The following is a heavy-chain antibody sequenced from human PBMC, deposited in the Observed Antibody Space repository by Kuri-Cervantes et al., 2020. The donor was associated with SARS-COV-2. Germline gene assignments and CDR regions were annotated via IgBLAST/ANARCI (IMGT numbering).Heavy chain of an antibody. Sequence: GESLKISCAASGFTFSSCSMNWVRQAPGKGLEWVSYISSSSSTIYYADSVKGRFTISRDNSKNTLYLQMNSLRAEDTAVYYCAKVKRVDSSGYYGMDVWGQGTTVTVSS. CDR2: ISSSSSTI. CDR3: AKVKRVDSSGYYGMDV. CDR1: GFTFSSCS. V-gene: IGHV3-48*01. D-gene: IGHD3-22*01. J-gene: IGHJ6*02.